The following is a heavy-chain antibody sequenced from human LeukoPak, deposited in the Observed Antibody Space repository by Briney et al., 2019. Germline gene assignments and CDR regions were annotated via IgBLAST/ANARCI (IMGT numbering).Heavy chain of an antibody. Sequence: ASVKVSCKASGYTFTSYDFNWVRQANGQRPEWMGWMSPNSGDTGYAQKFQDRVTMTRNTSISTAYMELSSLRSDDTAVYYCARGPPNWGYDYWGPGTLVTVSS. D-gene: IGHD7-27*01. CDR2: MSPNSGDT. CDR3: ARGPPNWGYDY. V-gene: IGHV1-8*01. J-gene: IGHJ4*02. CDR1: GYTFTSYD.